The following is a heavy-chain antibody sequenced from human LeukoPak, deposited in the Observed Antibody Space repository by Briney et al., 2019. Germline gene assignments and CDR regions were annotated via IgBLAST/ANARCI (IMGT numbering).Heavy chain of an antibody. CDR1: GFTVSSNY. CDR3: ASIEMATNLYYFDY. D-gene: IGHD5-24*01. Sequence: GGSLGLSCAASGFTVSSNYMSWVRQAPGKGLEWVSVIYSGGSTYYADSVKGRFTISRDNSKNTLYLQMNSLRAEDTAVYYCASIEMATNLYYFDYWGQGTLVTVSS. V-gene: IGHV3-66*01. CDR2: IYSGGST. J-gene: IGHJ4*02.